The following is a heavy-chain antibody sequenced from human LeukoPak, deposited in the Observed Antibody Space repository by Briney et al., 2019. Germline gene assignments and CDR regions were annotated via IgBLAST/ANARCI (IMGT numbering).Heavy chain of an antibody. V-gene: IGHV1-69*05. J-gene: IGHJ4*02. CDR2: TNPILGTG. CDR1: GGTFSSYA. D-gene: IGHD6-13*01. CDR3: ARWTAAGTIELYDY. Sequence: GASVTVSFKASGGTFSSYAISWVRQAPGHGLEWMGGTNPILGTGNDAQKFQGRVTITTDGCTSICYMELRSLRSEDTALYYVARWTAAGTIELYDYWGQGTLVTVSS.